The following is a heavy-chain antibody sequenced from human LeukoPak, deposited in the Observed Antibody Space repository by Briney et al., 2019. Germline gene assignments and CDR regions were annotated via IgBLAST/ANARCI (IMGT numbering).Heavy chain of an antibody. CDR2: IYYSGST. Sequence: SETLSLTCTVSGGSISSYYWSWIWQPPGKGLEWVGYIYYSGSTDYHPSLRSRVTMSVDTSKSQFSLKLNSVTATDTAVYYCARARDGDRFAFDYWGQGSLVTVSS. D-gene: IGHD5-24*01. CDR1: GGSISSYY. V-gene: IGHV4-59*08. J-gene: IGHJ4*02. CDR3: ARARDGDRFAFDY.